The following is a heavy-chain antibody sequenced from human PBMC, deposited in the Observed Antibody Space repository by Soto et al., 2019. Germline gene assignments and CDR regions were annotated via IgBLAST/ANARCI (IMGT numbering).Heavy chain of an antibody. CDR3: AKGGSGSSDYYYGMDV. CDR2: ISSSSSTI. V-gene: IGHV3-48*02. D-gene: IGHD3-10*01. J-gene: IGHJ6*02. Sequence: GGSLRLSCAASGFTFSSYSMNWVRQAPGRGLEWVSYISSSSSTIYYADSVKGRFTISRANAKYSLDLQMNSLRDEDTAVYYCAKGGSGSSDYYYGMDVWGQGTTVTVSS. CDR1: GFTFSSYS.